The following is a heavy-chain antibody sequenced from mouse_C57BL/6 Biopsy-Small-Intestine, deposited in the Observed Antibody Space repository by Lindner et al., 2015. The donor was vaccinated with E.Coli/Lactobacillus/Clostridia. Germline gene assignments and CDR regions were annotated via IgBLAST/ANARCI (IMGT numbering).Heavy chain of an antibody. J-gene: IGHJ1*01. CDR1: GYTFTGYN. V-gene: IGHV1-18*01. CDR2: INPKSGGT. D-gene: IGHD1-1*01. Sequence: SVKVSCKASGYTFTGYNMHWVRQAPGQGLEWMGWINPKSGGTNYAQKFQGRVTLTRDTSIGTAYMELTSLRSDDTAVYYCATSIDEDYWYYYGMDVWGQGTTVTVSS. CDR3: ATSIDEDYWYYYGMDV.